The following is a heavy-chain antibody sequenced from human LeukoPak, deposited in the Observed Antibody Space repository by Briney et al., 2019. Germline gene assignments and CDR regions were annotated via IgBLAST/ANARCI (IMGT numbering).Heavy chain of an antibody. CDR1: GFTFSSYA. D-gene: IGHD6-13*01. CDR2: ISGGSGST. V-gene: IGHV3-23*01. Sequence: PGGSLRLSCAASGFTFSSYAMSWVRQAPGKGLAWVSTISGGSGSTYCADSVKGRFTISRDNAKDSLYLQMNSLRAEDTALYYCAKGSSWYGGEFDYWGQGTLVTVSS. J-gene: IGHJ4*02. CDR3: AKGSSWYGGEFDY.